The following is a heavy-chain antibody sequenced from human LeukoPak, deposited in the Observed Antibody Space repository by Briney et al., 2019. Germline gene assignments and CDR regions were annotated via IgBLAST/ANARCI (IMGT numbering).Heavy chain of an antibody. D-gene: IGHD3/OR15-3a*01. Sequence: GGSLRLSCAASGFTFSSYVMSWVRQAPGKGLEWVSGISGSGTATYYADSVKGRFTISRDNSKNTLYLQMNSLRAEDTAVYYYAKDLPLIVIFGSLDSWGQGTLVTVSS. J-gene: IGHJ4*02. CDR1: GFTFSSYV. CDR3: AKDLPLIVIFGSLDS. CDR2: ISGSGTAT. V-gene: IGHV3-23*01.